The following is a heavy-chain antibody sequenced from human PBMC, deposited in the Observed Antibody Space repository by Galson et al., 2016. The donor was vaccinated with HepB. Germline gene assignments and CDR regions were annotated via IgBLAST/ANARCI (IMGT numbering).Heavy chain of an antibody. CDR3: VHTDVVSLGGAWRGSYYFDS. D-gene: IGHD3-16*01. CDR1: GFSLSTSGVG. CDR2: ISWDDYK. Sequence: PALVKPTQTLTLTCTFSGFSLSTSGVGVGWIRQPPGKALEWLTLISWDDYKRYSPSLKSRLTITKDTSKNQVVLTMTNVDPVDTATYYCVHTDVVSLGGAWRGSYYFDSWGQGTLVTVSS. J-gene: IGHJ4*02. V-gene: IGHV2-5*02.